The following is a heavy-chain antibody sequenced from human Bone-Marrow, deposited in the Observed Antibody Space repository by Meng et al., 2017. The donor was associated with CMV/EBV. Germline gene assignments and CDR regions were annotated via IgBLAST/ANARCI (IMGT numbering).Heavy chain of an antibody. D-gene: IGHD1-26*01. Sequence: ASVKVSCKASEYTFTGYYMHWVRQAPGQGLEWMGWIDPNSGATNYAQKFQDRVTMTSDTSISTAYVEVSDLRSDDTAVYYCAILGSYGVDNWFDPWGQRTLVTVSS. CDR3: AILGSYGVDNWFDP. V-gene: IGHV1-2*02. CDR2: IDPNSGAT. CDR1: EYTFTGYY. J-gene: IGHJ5*02.